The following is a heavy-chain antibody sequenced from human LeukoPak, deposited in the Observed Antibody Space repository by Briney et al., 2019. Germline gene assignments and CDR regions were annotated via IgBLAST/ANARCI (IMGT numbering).Heavy chain of an antibody. CDR1: GGSISSYY. D-gene: IGHD3-22*01. CDR3: ARSSEGRYYYDSSGYSYYYYYMDV. J-gene: IGHJ6*03. Sequence: SETLSLACTVSGGSISSYYWSWIRQPPGKGLEWIGYIYYSGSTNYNPSLKSRVTISVDTSKNQFSLKLNSVTAADTAVYYCARSSEGRYYYDSSGYSYYYYYMDVWGKGTTVTISS. CDR2: IYYSGST. V-gene: IGHV4-59*01.